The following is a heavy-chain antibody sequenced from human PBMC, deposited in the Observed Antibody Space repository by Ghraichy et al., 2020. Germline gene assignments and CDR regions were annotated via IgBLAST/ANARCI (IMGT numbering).Heavy chain of an antibody. V-gene: IGHV3-7*01. CDR1: GFTFSSYW. Sequence: GESLNISCAASGFTFSSYWMSWVRQAPGKGLEWVANIKQDGSEKYYVDSVKGRFTISRDNAKNSLYLQMNSLRAEDTAVYYCARDTGIAAAGTIIFDGMDVWGQGTTVTVSS. CDR3: ARDTGIAAAGTIIFDGMDV. CDR2: IKQDGSEK. D-gene: IGHD6-13*01. J-gene: IGHJ6*02.